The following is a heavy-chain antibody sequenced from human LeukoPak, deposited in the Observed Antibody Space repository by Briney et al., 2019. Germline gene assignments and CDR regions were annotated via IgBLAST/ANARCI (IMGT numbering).Heavy chain of an antibody. V-gene: IGHV1-18*01. D-gene: IGHD3-3*01. CDR1: GYTFRNYG. CDR2: IRTDNGNT. J-gene: IGHJ4*02. CDR3: ATEQYYDFWSGSWDY. Sequence: ASMIVSCKASGYTFRNYGISWVRQAPGQGLEWMGWIRTDNGNTDYAENFQGRVTMTTDTSTNTVYMQLRSLRSDDTAVYYCATEQYYDFWSGSWDYWGQGTLVTVSS.